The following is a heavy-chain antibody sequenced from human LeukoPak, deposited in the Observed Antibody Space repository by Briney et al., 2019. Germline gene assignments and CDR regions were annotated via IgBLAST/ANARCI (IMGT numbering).Heavy chain of an antibody. J-gene: IGHJ4*02. V-gene: IGHV3-7*01. CDR2: IQQDGSEK. CDR1: GFTFSSYW. D-gene: IGHD3-9*01. CDR3: ARDLRNYDILTGYHYFDY. Sequence: GGSLRLSCAASGFTFSSYWMSWVRQAPGKGLEWVANIQQDGSEKYYVDSVKGRFTISRDNAKNSLYLQMNSLRAEDTAVYYCARDLRNYDILTGYHYFDYWGQGTLVTVSS.